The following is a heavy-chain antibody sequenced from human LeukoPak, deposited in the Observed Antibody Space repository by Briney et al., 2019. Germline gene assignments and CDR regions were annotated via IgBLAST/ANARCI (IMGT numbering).Heavy chain of an antibody. CDR2: ISYDGSKK. D-gene: IGHD4-23*01. J-gene: IGHJ6*03. V-gene: IGHV3-30*01. Sequence: GRSLRLSCAASGFTLSSYAMHWVRQAPGKGLEWVAVISYDGSKKYYADSVKGRFTISRDNSKNTLYLQMNSLRAEDTAVYYCARDVAYGGNPPWESGYYMDVWGKGTTVTVSS. CDR3: ARDVAYGGNPPWESGYYMDV. CDR1: GFTLSSYA.